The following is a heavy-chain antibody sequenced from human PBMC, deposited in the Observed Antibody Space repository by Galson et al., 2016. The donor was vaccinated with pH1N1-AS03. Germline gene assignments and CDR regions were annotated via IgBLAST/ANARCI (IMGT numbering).Heavy chain of an antibody. CDR1: GYTFTTFD. CDR3: AIKSVGSGSGSSYFDY. D-gene: IGHD3-10*01. CDR2: MNPNSANT. Sequence: SVKVSCKASGYTFTTFDINWVRPATGQGLEWMGWMNPNSANTGYAQKFQDRVTMTRKTSISTAYMELSRLRSEDTAVYFCAIKSVGSGSGSSYFDYWGQGTLVTVSS. J-gene: IGHJ4*02. V-gene: IGHV1-8*01.